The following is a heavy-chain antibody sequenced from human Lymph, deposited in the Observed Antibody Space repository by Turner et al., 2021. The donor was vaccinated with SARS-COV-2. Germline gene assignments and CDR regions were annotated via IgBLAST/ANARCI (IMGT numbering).Heavy chain of an antibody. J-gene: IGHJ4*02. CDR1: GFTFSKAW. CDR3: TTHSAPDY. Sequence: VQLVESGGGLVEPGGSLRLSCAASGFTFSKAWMTWVRQDPGKWLEWGGRIKTKTDGGTISYAAPVKGRFTISRDDSKNTRYLQMNSLKTEDTAVYYCTTHSAPDYWGQGTLVTVSS. V-gene: IGHV3-15*01. CDR2: IKTKTDGGTI. D-gene: IGHD6-13*01.